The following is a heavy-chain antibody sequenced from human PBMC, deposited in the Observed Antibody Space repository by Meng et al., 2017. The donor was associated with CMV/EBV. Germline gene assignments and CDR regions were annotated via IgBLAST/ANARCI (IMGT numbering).Heavy chain of an antibody. V-gene: IGHV3-73*01. J-gene: IGHJ4*02. D-gene: IGHD6-6*01. Sequence: SGFTFSGSAMHWVRQASGKGLEWVGRIRSRANSYATAYAASVKGRFTISRDDSKNTAYLQMNSLKTEDTAVYYCTRRGYSSSSNFDYWGQGTLVTVSS. CDR2: IRSRANSYAT. CDR3: TRRGYSSSSNFDY. CDR1: GFTFSGSA.